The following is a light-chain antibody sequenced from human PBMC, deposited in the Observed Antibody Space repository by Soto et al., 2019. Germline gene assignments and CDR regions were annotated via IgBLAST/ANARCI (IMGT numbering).Light chain of an antibody. V-gene: IGKV1-39*01. CDR1: QSISSY. Sequence: DIQLTQSQFSLSASVVDRVTLTCRVSQSISSYLNWYQQKPGKAPKLLIYAASSLQSGVPSRFSGSGSGTKFTLIISSLQSEDFAVYYCQQYNNWPPWTFGQGTKVDIK. J-gene: IGKJ1*01. CDR2: AAS. CDR3: QQYNNWPPWT.